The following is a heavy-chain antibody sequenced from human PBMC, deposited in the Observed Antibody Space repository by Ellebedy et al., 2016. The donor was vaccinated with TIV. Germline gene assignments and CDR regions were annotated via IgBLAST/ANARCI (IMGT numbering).Heavy chain of an antibody. V-gene: IGHV3-30*10. CDR1: GFTFDSYG. CDR2: VSFNGYNT. Sequence: GESLKISCAASGFTFDSYGLHWVRQAPGMGLQWVAFVSFNGYNTYYRDSVRGRFSNSRDNSKSTLYLQMSSLRREDTAVYFCVRGKGYDFGEEWGQGTLVTVSS. D-gene: IGHD4-17*01. CDR3: VRGKGYDFGEE. J-gene: IGHJ4*02.